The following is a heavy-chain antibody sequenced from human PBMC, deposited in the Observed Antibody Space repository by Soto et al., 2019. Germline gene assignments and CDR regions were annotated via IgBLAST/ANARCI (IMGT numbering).Heavy chain of an antibody. CDR1: GDSISSYY. CDR2: IYYSGSTNYNPSLT. V-gene: IGHV4-59*01. J-gene: IGHJ5*02. D-gene: IGHD2-15*01. Sequence: SETLSLTCPVSGDSISSYYSSWIRQPPGKGLEWIGYIYYSGSTNYNPSLTNYNPSLKSRVTISVDTSKNQFSLKLSSVTAADTAVYYCARLPWAEYGGILDPWGQGTLVTVSS. CDR3: ARLPWAEYGGILDP.